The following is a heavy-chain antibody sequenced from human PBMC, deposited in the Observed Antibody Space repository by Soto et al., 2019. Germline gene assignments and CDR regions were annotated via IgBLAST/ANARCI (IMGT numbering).Heavy chain of an antibody. D-gene: IGHD2-15*01. CDR3: ARDGPYCSGGSCYHNWFDP. V-gene: IGHV1-46*03. Sequence: QVQLVQSGAEVKKPGASVKVSCKASGYPFTSSYMHWVRQAPGQGLEWMGIINPSGGSTSYAQKFQGRVTMTRDTSTSTVYMELSSLRSEDTAVYYCARDGPYCSGGSCYHNWFDPWGQGTLVTVSS. CDR1: GYPFTSSY. J-gene: IGHJ5*02. CDR2: INPSGGST.